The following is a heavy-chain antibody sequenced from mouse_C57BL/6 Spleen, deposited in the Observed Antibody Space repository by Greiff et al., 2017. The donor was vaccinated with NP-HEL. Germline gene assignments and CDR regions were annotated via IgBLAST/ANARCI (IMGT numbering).Heavy chain of an antibody. CDR2: IYPGSGST. Sequence: VQLQQPGAELVKPGASVKMSCKASGYTFTSYWITWVKQRPGQGLEWIGDIYPGSGSTNYNEKFKSKATLTVDTSSSTAFMPLSSLTSEDSAVYYCARGGGRVYYFDDWGQGTTLTVSS. V-gene: IGHV1-55*01. CDR3: ARGGGRVYYFDD. J-gene: IGHJ2*01. CDR1: GYTFTSYW. D-gene: IGHD3-3*01.